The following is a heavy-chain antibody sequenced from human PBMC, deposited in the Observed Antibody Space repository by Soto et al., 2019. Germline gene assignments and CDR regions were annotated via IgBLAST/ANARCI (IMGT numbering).Heavy chain of an antibody. D-gene: IGHD3-10*01. Sequence: PGGSLRLSCAASGFTFSSYTMNWVRQAPGKGLEWVSYISLSGSDMYYAGSVKGRFIISRDNAKNSLSLQMNSLRAEDTAVYYCVRDHIWSFDYWGQGTPVTVS. CDR3: VRDHIWSFDY. CDR1: GFTFSSYT. V-gene: IGHV3-48*01. J-gene: IGHJ4*02. CDR2: ISLSGSDM.